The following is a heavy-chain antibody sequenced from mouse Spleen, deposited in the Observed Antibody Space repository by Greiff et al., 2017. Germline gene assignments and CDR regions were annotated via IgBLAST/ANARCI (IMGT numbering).Heavy chain of an antibody. V-gene: IGHV3-8*02. J-gene: IGHJ4*01. Sequence: EVMLVESGPSLVKPSQTLSLTCSVTGDSITSGYWNWIRKFPGNKLEYMGYISYSGSTYYNPSLKSRISITRDTSKNQYYLQLNSVTTEDTATYYCARIYYGYDGYAMDYWGQGTSVTVSS. D-gene: IGHD2-2*01. CDR2: ISYSGST. CDR1: GDSITSGY. CDR3: ARIYYGYDGYAMDY.